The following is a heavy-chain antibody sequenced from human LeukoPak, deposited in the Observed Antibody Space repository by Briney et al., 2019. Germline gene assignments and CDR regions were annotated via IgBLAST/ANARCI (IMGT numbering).Heavy chain of an antibody. CDR2: INHSGRT. V-gene: IGHV4-34*01. D-gene: IGHD6-19*01. Sequence: SETLSLTCAVYGGSLSGYYWSWIRQPPGKGLEWMGEINHSGRTNSNPSLKSRVTISLDTSKNQFSLKLSSVTAADTAIYYCARAVSGRFDYWGQGTLVTVSS. J-gene: IGHJ4*02. CDR1: GGSLSGYY. CDR3: ARAVSGRFDY.